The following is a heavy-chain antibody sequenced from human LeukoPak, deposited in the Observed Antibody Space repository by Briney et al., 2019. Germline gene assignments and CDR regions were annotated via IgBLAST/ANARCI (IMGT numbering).Heavy chain of an antibody. V-gene: IGHV3-15*01. CDR2: IKSKTDGGTT. J-gene: IGHJ4*02. Sequence: GGSLRLSCAASGFTFSNAWMSWVRQAPGKGLEWVGRIKSKTDGGTTDYAAPVKGRFTISRDDSKNTLYLQMNSLRAEDTAVYYCVTGVVGATKGRVDYWGQGTLVTVSS. CDR1: GFTFSNAW. D-gene: IGHD1-26*01. CDR3: VTGVVGATKGRVDY.